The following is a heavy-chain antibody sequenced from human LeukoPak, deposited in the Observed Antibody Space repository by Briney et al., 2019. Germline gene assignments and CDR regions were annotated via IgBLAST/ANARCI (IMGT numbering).Heavy chain of an antibody. D-gene: IGHD3-22*01. V-gene: IGHV1-18*01. CDR2: ISAYNGNT. CDR3: AADSSGYDNLDY. Sequence: ASVKVSCKASGYTFTSYGISWVRQAPGQGLEWMGWISAYNGNTNYAQKLQGRVTMTTDTSTSTAYMELRSLRSDDTAVYYCAADSSGYDNLDYWGQGTLVTVSS. J-gene: IGHJ4*02. CDR1: GYTFTSYG.